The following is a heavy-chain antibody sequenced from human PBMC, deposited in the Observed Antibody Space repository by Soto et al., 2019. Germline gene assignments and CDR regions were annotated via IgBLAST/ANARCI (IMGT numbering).Heavy chain of an antibody. CDR1: GGTFSSYA. V-gene: IGHV1-69*13. Sequence: ASVKVSCKASGGTFSSYAISWVRQAPGQGLEWMGGIIPIFGTANYAQKFQGRVTITADESTSTAYMELSSLRSEDTAVYYCARELYCSSTSCLQPGGYGMDVWGQGTTVTVSS. CDR3: ARELYCSSTSCLQPGGYGMDV. CDR2: IIPIFGTA. D-gene: IGHD2-2*01. J-gene: IGHJ6*02.